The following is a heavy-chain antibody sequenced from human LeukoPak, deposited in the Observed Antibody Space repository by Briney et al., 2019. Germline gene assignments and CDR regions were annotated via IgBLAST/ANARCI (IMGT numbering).Heavy chain of an antibody. D-gene: IGHD3-22*01. CDR3: ARVFWETVNTGYYSDF. J-gene: IGHJ4*02. V-gene: IGHV3-21*01. CDR2: ISSSSSYI. CDR1: GFTFSSYS. Sequence: GGSLRLSCAASGFTFSSYSMNWVRQAPGKGLEWVSSISSSSSYIYYADSVKGRFTISRDNAKNSMYLQMNSLRAEDTAVYYCARVFWETVNTGYYSDFWGPGTLVTVSS.